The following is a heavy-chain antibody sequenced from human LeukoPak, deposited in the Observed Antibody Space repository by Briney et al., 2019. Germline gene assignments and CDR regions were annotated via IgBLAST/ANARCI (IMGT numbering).Heavy chain of an antibody. J-gene: IGHJ4*02. Sequence: SETLSLTCTVSGGSVSSSSYYWGWIRQPPGKGLEWIGSVYYSGSTYHSPSLKSRVTISVDTSKNQFSLKLSSVTAADTAVYYCARQSYDFWSGGAFDYWGQGTLATVSS. CDR3: ARQSYDFWSGGAFDY. V-gene: IGHV4-39*01. CDR2: VYYSGST. CDR1: GGSVSSSSYY. D-gene: IGHD3-3*01.